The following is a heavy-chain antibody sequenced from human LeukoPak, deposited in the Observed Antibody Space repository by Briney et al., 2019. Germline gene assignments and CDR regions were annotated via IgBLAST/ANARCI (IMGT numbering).Heavy chain of an antibody. V-gene: IGHV1-69*13. CDR3: ARLSIGVTNYYYYMDV. CDR1: GGTFSSYA. Sequence: ASVKVSCKASGGTFSSYAISWVRQAPGQGLEWMGGIIPIFGTANYAQKFQGRVTITADESTSTAYMELSSLRSEDTAVYYCARLSIGVTNYYYYMDVWGKGTTVTISS. J-gene: IGHJ6*03. CDR2: IIPIFGTA. D-gene: IGHD2-21*01.